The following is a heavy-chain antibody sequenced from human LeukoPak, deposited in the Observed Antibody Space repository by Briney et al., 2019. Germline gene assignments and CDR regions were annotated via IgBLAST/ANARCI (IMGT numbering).Heavy chain of an antibody. Sequence: PGGSLRLSCAASGFTFSSYWMSWVRQAPGKGLEWVANIKQDGSEKYYVDSVKGRFTISRDNAKNSLYLQMNSLRAEDTAVYYCARDFYDILTGYYEDYFDYWGQGTLVTVSS. J-gene: IGHJ4*02. CDR2: IKQDGSEK. CDR3: ARDFYDILTGYYEDYFDY. D-gene: IGHD3-9*01. V-gene: IGHV3-7*01. CDR1: GFTFSSYW.